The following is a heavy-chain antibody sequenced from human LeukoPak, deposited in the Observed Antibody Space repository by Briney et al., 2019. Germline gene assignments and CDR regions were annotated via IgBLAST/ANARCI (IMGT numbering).Heavy chain of an antibody. J-gene: IGHJ4*02. Sequence: GRALRLSCSTSGFTFSYYAIHWVRQAPGKGVEWVAVISYDGSKKYYADSVKGRFIISRDNSKNTLYLQMNSLRVEDTAVYYCARVQNSYHYDSSGYVYYWGQGTLVTVSS. V-gene: IGHV3-30-3*01. CDR2: ISYDGSKK. D-gene: IGHD3-22*01. CDR1: GFTFSYYA. CDR3: ARVQNSYHYDSSGYVYY.